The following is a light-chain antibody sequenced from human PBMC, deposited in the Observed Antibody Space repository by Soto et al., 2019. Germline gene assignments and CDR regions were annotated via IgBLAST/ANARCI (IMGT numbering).Light chain of an antibody. CDR2: KVS. J-gene: IGKJ1*01. V-gene: IGKV2-30*01. Sequence: DVVMTQSPLSLPVTLGQPASISCRSSQSLVSSNGNTFLIWFQQRPGQSPRRLHYKVSNRDSAVPDRSTGSGSGTDFPLEISRVEAEDVGVYYCMQATPWPWTGGQGTKVEIK. CDR1: QSLVSSNGNTF. CDR3: MQATPWPWT.